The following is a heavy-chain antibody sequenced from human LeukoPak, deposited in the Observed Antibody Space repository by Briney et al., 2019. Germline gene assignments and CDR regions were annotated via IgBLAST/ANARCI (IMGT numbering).Heavy chain of an antibody. D-gene: IGHD6-19*01. CDR1: GFTFSSYE. Sequence: GGSLGLSCAASGFTFSSYEMNWVRQAPGKGLEWVSYISSSGSTIYYADSVKGRFTISRDNAKNSLYLQMNSLRAEDTAVYYCATVGSSGWYYYYYGMDVWGKGTTVTVSS. CDR3: ATVGSSGWYYYYYGMDV. J-gene: IGHJ6*04. CDR2: ISSSGSTI. V-gene: IGHV3-48*03.